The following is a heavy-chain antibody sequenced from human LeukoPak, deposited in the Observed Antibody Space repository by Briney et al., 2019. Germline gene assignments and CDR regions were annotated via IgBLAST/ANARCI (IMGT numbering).Heavy chain of an antibody. J-gene: IGHJ4*02. CDR1: GFTFSSYG. V-gene: IGHV3-30*02. CDR3: AKDEGYYDSSGYPRY. Sequence: GGSLRLSCAASGFTFSSYGMHWVRQAPGKGLEWVAFIRYDGSNKYYADSVKGRFTISRDNSKNALYLQMNSLRAEDTAVYYCAKDEGYYDSSGYPRYWGQGTLVTVSS. D-gene: IGHD3-22*01. CDR2: IRYDGSNK.